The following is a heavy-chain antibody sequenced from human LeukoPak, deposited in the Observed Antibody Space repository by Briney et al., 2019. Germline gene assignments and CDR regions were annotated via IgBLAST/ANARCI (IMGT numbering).Heavy chain of an antibody. Sequence: SETLSLTCAVYGGSFSGYYWSWIRQPPGKGLEWIGEINHSGSTNYNPSLKGRVTISVDTSKNQFSLKLSSVAAADTAVYYCASHPPKYSSSWYRYFDYWGQGTLVTVSS. CDR1: GGSFSGYY. CDR3: ASHPPKYSSSWYRYFDY. D-gene: IGHD6-13*01. V-gene: IGHV4-34*01. CDR2: INHSGST. J-gene: IGHJ4*02.